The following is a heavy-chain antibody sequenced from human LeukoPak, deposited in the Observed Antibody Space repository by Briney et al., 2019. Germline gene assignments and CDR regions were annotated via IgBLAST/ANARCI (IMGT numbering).Heavy chain of an antibody. J-gene: IGHJ3*02. CDR2: INPNSGGT. CDR3: ARDSTMIVVGSDAFDI. Sequence: ASVKVSCKASGYTFTGYCMHWVRQAPGQGLEWMGWINPNSGGTNYAQKFQGRVAMTRDTSISTAYMELSRLRSDDTAVYYCARDSTMIVVGSDAFDIWGQGTMVTVSS. V-gene: IGHV1-2*02. CDR1: GYTFTGYC. D-gene: IGHD3-22*01.